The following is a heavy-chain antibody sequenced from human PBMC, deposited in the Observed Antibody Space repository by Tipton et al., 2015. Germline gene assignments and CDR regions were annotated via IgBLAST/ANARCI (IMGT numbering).Heavy chain of an antibody. V-gene: IGHV3-11*01. Sequence: SLRLSCAASGFIFSDYYMIWIRQAPGKGLEWISYISVSGSSIYYADSVKGRFTISRDNAHNLLYLQMNSLGDDDTAVYFCAREPLPRSSYWYFDLWGRGTLVTVSS. CDR2: ISVSGSSI. D-gene: IGHD2-2*01. CDR3: AREPLPRSSYWYFDL. CDR1: GFIFSDYY. J-gene: IGHJ2*01.